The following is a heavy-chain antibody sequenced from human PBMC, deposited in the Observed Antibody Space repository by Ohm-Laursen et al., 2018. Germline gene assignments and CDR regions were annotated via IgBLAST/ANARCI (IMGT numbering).Heavy chain of an antibody. J-gene: IGHJ5*02. CDR1: GFTFSSYE. CDR3: ARGPHFVVVPTAKDWFDP. Sequence: SLRLSCTASGFTFSSYEMNWVRQAPGKGLEWVSYISSSGSTIYYADSVKGRFTISRDNSNNSLYLQMNSLRVEDTAVYFCARGPHFVVVPTAKDWFDPWGQGTLVTVSS. V-gene: IGHV3-48*03. CDR2: ISSSGSTI. D-gene: IGHD2-2*01.